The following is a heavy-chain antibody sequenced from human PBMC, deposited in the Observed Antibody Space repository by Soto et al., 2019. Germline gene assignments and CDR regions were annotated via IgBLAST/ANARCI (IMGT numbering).Heavy chain of an antibody. V-gene: IGHV3-33*01. CDR2: IWSGGSDK. CDR3: ARVYGSGTYPIDY. J-gene: IGHJ4*02. Sequence: QVQLVESGGGVVQPGRSLRLSCAASGFAFSSYGIHWVRQAPGKGLRWVTVIWSGGSDKYYADSVKGRFTISRDNSKNTLYLQMNSLRAEDTAVYYWARVYGSGTYPIDYWGQGTLVTVSS. D-gene: IGHD3-10*01. CDR1: GFAFSSYG.